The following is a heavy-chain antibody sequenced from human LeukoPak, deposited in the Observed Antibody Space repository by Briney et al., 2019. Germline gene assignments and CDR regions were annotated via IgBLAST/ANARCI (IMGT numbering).Heavy chain of an antibody. V-gene: IGHV3-21*01. CDR1: GFTFSSYS. CDR2: ISSSSSYI. Sequence: PGGSLRLSCATSGFTFSSYSMNWVRQAPGKGLEWVSSISSSSSYIYYADSVKGRFTISRDNAKNSLYLQVNSLRAEDTAVYYCARVQKEVYSSGWPIDYWGQGTLVTVSS. D-gene: IGHD6-19*01. CDR3: ARVQKEVYSSGWPIDY. J-gene: IGHJ4*02.